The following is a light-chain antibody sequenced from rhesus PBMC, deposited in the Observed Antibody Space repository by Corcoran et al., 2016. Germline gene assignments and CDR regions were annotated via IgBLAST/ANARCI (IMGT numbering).Light chain of an antibody. CDR1: ENVNNY. V-gene: IGKV1-74*01. CDR3: QHSYGTPFT. CDR2: KAF. Sequence: DIQMTQSPSSLSASVGDTATITCRASENVNNYLHWYQQKPGKAPKLLIYKAFTLQSGVPSRFSGSGSGTDFTLTISSLQPDDFATYYCQHSYGTPFTFGPGTKLDIK. J-gene: IGKJ3*01.